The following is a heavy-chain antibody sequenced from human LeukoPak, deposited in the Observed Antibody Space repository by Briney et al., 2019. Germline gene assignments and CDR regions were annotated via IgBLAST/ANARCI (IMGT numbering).Heavy chain of an antibody. Sequence: GGSLRLSCAASGFTFSTYAMNWVRQAPGKGLEWVSSISSSSSYIYYADSVKGRFTISRDNAKNSLYLQMNSLRAEDTAVYYCATDRSSWYMGDNWFDPWGQGTLVTVSS. CDR1: GFTFSTYA. J-gene: IGHJ5*02. V-gene: IGHV3-21*01. CDR3: ATDRSSWYMGDNWFDP. D-gene: IGHD6-13*01. CDR2: ISSSSSYI.